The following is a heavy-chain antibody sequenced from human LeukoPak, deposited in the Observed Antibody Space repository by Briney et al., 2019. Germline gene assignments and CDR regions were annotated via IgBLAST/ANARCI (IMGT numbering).Heavy chain of an antibody. CDR1: GYTFSNYD. CDR3: ARDFGVVTKGFMDV. Sequence: ASVKVSCKASGYTFSNYDINWVRQATGQGLEWMGWMNPNSDNTGYAQEFQGRVTMTRNTSISTAYMELSSLRSEDTAVYYCARDFGVVTKGFMDVWGKGTTVTVSS. CDR2: MNPNSDNT. J-gene: IGHJ6*03. D-gene: IGHD3-3*01. V-gene: IGHV1-8*01.